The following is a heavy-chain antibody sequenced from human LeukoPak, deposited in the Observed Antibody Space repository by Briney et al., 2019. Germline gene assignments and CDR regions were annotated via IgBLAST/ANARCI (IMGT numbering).Heavy chain of an antibody. V-gene: IGHV4-59*01. CDR2: IYYSGGT. Sequence: SETLSLTCTVSGGSISNYYWSWIRQPPGKGLEWIGYIYYSGGTNYNPSLKSRVTISVDPSKNQFSLKLYSLTAADTAVYYCARLEMPGYSSSWYREWGQGTLVTVSS. CDR3: ARLEMPGYSSSWYRE. D-gene: IGHD6-13*01. J-gene: IGHJ4*02. CDR1: GGSISNYY.